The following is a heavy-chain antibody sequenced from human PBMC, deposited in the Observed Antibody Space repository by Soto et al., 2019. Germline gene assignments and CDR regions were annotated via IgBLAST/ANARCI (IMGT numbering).Heavy chain of an antibody. CDR2: TYYRSRLYQ. CDR3: ARERTPYKWFDP. J-gene: IGHJ5*02. CDR1: GDSVSSNNTT. Sequence: SQTLSLTCGISGDSVSSNNTTWDWIRQSPSRGLEWLGRTYYRSRLYQDYADSVKGRITISADTAKNQFSLQLKSVIPGDTAVYYCARERTPYKWFDPWGQ. V-gene: IGHV6-1*01.